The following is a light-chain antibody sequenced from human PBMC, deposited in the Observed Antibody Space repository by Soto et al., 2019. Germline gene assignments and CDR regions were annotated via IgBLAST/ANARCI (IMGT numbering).Light chain of an antibody. J-gene: IGLJ2*01. CDR3: SSYTITRILV. CDR2: DVS. V-gene: IGLV2-14*03. CDR1: SSDIGGYQF. Sequence: QSALTQPPSVSGSPGQSITISCTGTSSDIGGYQFVSWYQQHPGTAPKLIIYDVSNRPSGVSNRFSGSKSGNTASLTISGLQAEDEADYYCSSYTITRILVFGGGTKLTVL.